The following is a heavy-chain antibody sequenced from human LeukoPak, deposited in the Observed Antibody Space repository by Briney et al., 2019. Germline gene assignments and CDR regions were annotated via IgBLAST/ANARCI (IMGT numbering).Heavy chain of an antibody. CDR1: GVSISSSSYY. Sequence: SETLSLACIVSGVSISSSSYYWGWIRQPPEKGLERIGSIYYSGSTYYNPSLKSRVTISVDTSKNQFSLKLSSVTAADTAVYYCASYGSGIYYRPNFHDYWGQGTLVTVSS. V-gene: IGHV4-39*01. D-gene: IGHD3-10*01. CDR3: ASYGSGIYYRPNFHDY. J-gene: IGHJ4*02. CDR2: IYYSGST.